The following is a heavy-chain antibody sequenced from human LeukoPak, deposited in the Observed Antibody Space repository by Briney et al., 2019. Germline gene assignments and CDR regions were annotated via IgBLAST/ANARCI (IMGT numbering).Heavy chain of an antibody. Sequence: ASVKVSCKASGYTFTGYYMHWVRQAPGQGLEWMGWINPNSGGTNYAQKFQGRVTMTRDTSISTAYMELSRLRSDDTAVYYCASGVNRYSYENYYYYYMDVWGKGTTVTVSS. CDR3: ASGVNRYSYENYYYYYMDV. D-gene: IGHD5-18*01. J-gene: IGHJ6*03. CDR2: INPNSGGT. V-gene: IGHV1-2*02. CDR1: GYTFTGYY.